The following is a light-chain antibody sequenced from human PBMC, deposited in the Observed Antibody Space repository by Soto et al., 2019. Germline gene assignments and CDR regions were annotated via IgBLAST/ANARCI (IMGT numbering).Light chain of an antibody. CDR3: QHYETYPWT. J-gene: IGKJ1*01. Sequence: DIPMTQSPSTLYALIGDRVTIICRASQSISNWLAWYQQKPGKAPKLLIHKASNLESGVPSRFSGSGSGTEFTLTVSSLQPDDFATYYCQHYETYPWTFGQGTKVENK. CDR2: KAS. V-gene: IGKV1-5*03. CDR1: QSISNW.